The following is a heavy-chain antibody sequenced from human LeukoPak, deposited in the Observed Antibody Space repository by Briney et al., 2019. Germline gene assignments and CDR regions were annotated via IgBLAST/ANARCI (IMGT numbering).Heavy chain of an antibody. Sequence: SETLSLTCTVSGGSISSGGYYCSWIRQHPGRGLEWIGYVYYSGSTLYNPSLKSRLHISGDTPKNQFSLKLTSVTVADTAVYYCARGMSGTYFDFDCWGQGTLVTVSS. D-gene: IGHD1-26*01. V-gene: IGHV4-31*03. J-gene: IGHJ4*02. CDR2: VYYSGST. CDR1: GGSISSGGYY. CDR3: ARGMSGTYFDFDC.